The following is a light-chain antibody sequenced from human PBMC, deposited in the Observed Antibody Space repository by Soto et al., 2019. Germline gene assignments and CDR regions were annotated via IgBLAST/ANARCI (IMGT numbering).Light chain of an antibody. CDR1: QTISSW. Sequence: DIQMTQSPSTLSGSVGDRVTITCRASQTISSWLAWYQQKPGKAPKLLIYKASTLETGVPSRFSGSGYGTEFTLTIASLQPDDSATYYCQQYNSFSKTFGRGTKVDIK. V-gene: IGKV1-5*03. J-gene: IGKJ1*01. CDR2: KAS. CDR3: QQYNSFSKT.